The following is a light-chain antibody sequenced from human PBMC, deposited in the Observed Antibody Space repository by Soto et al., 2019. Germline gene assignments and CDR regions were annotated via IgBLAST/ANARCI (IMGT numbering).Light chain of an antibody. J-gene: IGKJ1*01. CDR2: GAS. CDR3: QPYGGSVTWT. CDR1: QTISRQY. V-gene: IGKV3-20*01. Sequence: ELVFTQSPGPLSLSPGERPTVSGRASQTISRQYLVWYQKKPGQAPRLXXYGASTRATGIPGRFTGSGSGTDLTLTITRLETEDFAVYACQPYGGSVTWTFGQGTKVDIK.